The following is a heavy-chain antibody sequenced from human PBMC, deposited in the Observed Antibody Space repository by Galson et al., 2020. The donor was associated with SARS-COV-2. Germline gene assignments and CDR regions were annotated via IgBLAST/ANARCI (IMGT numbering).Heavy chain of an antibody. CDR1: GYSIRSGYY. V-gene: IGHV4-38-2*01. J-gene: IGHJ4*02. CDR3: ARAAYDFWSGADY. CDR2: IYHSGST. D-gene: IGHD3-3*01. Sequence: SETLSLTCAVSGYSIRSGYYWGWIRQPPGKGLEWIGSIYHSGSTYYNPSLKSRVTISVDTSKNQFSLKLSSVTAADTAVYYCARAAYDFWSGADYWGQGTLVTVSS.